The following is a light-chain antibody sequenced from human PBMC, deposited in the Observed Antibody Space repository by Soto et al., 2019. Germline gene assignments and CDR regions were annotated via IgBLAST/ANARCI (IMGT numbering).Light chain of an antibody. CDR3: QQYNSYPLT. V-gene: IGKV1-16*01. J-gene: IGKJ5*01. Sequence: DIQMTQSPSSLSASVGDRVTITCRASQGVNSNLAWFQQKPGKAPKSLIYATSNLQSGVPSRFSGNGSVTDFTLTISSLQPEDFAIYYCQQYNSYPLTFGQGTRLEIK. CDR1: QGVNSN. CDR2: ATS.